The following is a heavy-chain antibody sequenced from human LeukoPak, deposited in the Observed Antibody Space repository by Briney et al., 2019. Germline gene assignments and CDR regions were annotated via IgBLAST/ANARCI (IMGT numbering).Heavy chain of an antibody. D-gene: IGHD2/OR15-2a*01. CDR2: ISDDGSRT. Sequence: PGGSLRLSCAASGFTFSYYWMHWVRQAPGKGLVWVSRISDDGSRTTYADSVKGRFAISRGNAKNTLYLQMNSLRAEDTAVYYCARDDGFYSDSSFQDYWGQGTLVTVSS. CDR1: GFTFSYYW. V-gene: IGHV3-74*01. J-gene: IGHJ4*02. CDR3: ARDDGFYSDSSFQDY.